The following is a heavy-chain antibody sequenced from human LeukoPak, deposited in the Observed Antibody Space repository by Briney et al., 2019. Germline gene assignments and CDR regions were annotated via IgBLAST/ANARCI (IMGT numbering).Heavy chain of an antibody. J-gene: IGHJ4*02. CDR2: ISGSGGST. CDR1: GFTISDNY. Sequence: GGSLRLSCGASGFTISDNYVTWVRQAPGKGLEWVSAISGSGGSTYYADSVKGRFTISRDNSKNTLYLQMNSLRAEDTAVYYCAKDREDTIFGVVNPFDYWGQGTLVAVSS. V-gene: IGHV3-23*01. D-gene: IGHD3-3*01. CDR3: AKDREDTIFGVVNPFDY.